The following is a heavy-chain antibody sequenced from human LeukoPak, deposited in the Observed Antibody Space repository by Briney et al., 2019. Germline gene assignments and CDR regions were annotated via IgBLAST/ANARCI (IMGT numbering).Heavy chain of an antibody. J-gene: IGHJ4*02. CDR1: GFTFSSYA. CDR3: AKDRGFCSGSSSCNSFDY. Sequence: GGSLRLSCADSGFTFSSYAMSWVRQAPGKGLEWVSSISASGDTTYYADSVKGRFTISRENSKSTLYLQLNSLRAEDTAVYYCAKDRGFCSGSSSCNSFDYWGQGTLVTVSS. CDR2: ISASGDTT. D-gene: IGHD2-15*01. V-gene: IGHV3-23*01.